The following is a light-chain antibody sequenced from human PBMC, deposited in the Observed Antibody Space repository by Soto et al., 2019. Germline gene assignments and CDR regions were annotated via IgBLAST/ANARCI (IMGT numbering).Light chain of an antibody. V-gene: IGLV2-14*01. CDR1: SSNIESNW. CDR3: SSYTTSTTRII. Sequence: QSAVTQAPSVSGTPGQRVTISCSGSSSNIESNWVYWYQQLPGTAPKLMIYEVSNRPSGVSNRFSGSKSGNTASLTISGLQAEDEADYYCSSYTTSTTRIIFGGGTKVTVL. J-gene: IGLJ2*01. CDR2: EVS.